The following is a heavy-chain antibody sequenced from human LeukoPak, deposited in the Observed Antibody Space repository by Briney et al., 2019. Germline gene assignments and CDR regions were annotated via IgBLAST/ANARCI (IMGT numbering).Heavy chain of an antibody. CDR3: ATGNGSGSYNYMDV. J-gene: IGHJ6*03. Sequence: GASVKVSCKVSGYTLTELSMHWVRQAPGKGLEWMGGFDPEDGETIYAQKFQGRVTMTEDTSTDTAYMELSSLRSEDTAVYYCATGNGSGSYNYMDVWGKGTTVTISS. CDR2: FDPEDGET. V-gene: IGHV1-24*01. D-gene: IGHD3-10*01. CDR1: GYTLTELS.